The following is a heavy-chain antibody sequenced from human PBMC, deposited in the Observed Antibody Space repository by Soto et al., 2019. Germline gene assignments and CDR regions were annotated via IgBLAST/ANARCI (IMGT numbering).Heavy chain of an antibody. V-gene: IGHV3-74*01. D-gene: IGHD3-22*01. CDR2: INRYGSST. Sequence: EVQLVESGGGLVQPGGSQRLSCEGSGFTFSSYWMHWVRQAPGKGLVWVSRINRYGSSTSYAVSVKGRFTISRDNAKNTVYLQMNSLRAEDTAVYYCARGGDSSYYDSSGYPAAFDIWGQGTMVTVSS. CDR3: ARGGDSSYYDSSGYPAAFDI. CDR1: GFTFSSYW. J-gene: IGHJ3*02.